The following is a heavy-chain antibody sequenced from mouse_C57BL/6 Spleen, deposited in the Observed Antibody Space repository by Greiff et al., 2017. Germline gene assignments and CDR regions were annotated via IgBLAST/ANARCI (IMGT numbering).Heavy chain of an antibody. Sequence: EVQLQQSGPELVKPGASVKISCKASGYTFTDYYMNWVKQSHGKSLEWIGDINPNNGGTSYNQKFKGKATLTVDKSSSTAYMELRSLTSEDSAVYYCARSRDAPPGFAYWGQGTLVTVSA. D-gene: IGHD3-3*01. CDR3: ARSRDAPPGFAY. J-gene: IGHJ3*01. CDR2: INPNNGGT. V-gene: IGHV1-26*01. CDR1: GYTFTDYY.